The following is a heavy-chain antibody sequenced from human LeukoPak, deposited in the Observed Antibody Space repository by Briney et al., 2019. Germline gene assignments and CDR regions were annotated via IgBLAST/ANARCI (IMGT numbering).Heavy chain of an antibody. J-gene: IGHJ4*02. CDR1: GFTFSSYA. CDR3: AKDPDPEQQQIIYYFDY. D-gene: IGHD6-13*01. V-gene: IGHV3-30*04. CDR2: ISYDGSNK. Sequence: GGSLRLSCAASGFTFSSYAMHWVRQAPGKGLEWVAVISYDGSNKYYADSVKGRFTISRDNSKNTLYLQMNSLRAEDTAVYYCAKDPDPEQQQIIYYFDYWGQGTLVTVSS.